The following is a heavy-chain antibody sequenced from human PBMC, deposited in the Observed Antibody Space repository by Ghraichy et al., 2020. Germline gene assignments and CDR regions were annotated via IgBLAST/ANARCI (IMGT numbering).Heavy chain of an antibody. V-gene: IGHV4-39*01. CDR1: GGSISSSSYY. CDR2: IYYSGST. CDR3: ARRRRLGELSDYFDY. J-gene: IGHJ4*02. D-gene: IGHD3-16*02. Sequence: SETLSLTCTVSGGSISSSSYYWGWIRQPPGKGLEWIGSIYYSGSTYYNPSLKSRVTISVDTSKNQFSLKLSSVTAADTAVYYCARRRRLGELSDYFDYWGQGTLVTVSS.